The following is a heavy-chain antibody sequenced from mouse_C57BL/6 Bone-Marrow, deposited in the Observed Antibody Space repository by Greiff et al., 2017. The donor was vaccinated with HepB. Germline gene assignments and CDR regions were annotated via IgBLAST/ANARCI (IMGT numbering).Heavy chain of an antibody. CDR2: IHPNSGST. V-gene: IGHV1-64*01. D-gene: IGHD1-1*01. J-gene: IGHJ1*03. CDR1: GYTFTSYW. CDR3: ARSPYDIDSSWYFDV. Sequence: QVQLQQPGAELVKPGASVKLSCKASGYTFTSYWMHWVKQRPGQGLEWIGMIHPNSGSTKYNEKFKSKATLTVDKSSSTAYMQLSSLTSEDSAVYYWARSPYDIDSSWYFDVWGTGTTITVSA.